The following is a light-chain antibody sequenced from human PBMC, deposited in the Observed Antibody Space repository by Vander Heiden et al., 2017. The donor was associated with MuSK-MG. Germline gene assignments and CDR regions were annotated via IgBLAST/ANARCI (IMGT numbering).Light chain of an antibody. V-gene: IGKV3-15*01. CDR3: QQDHNCPLT. Sequence: EIVVTQSPVTLSVSPGETATLSCRASQNVSNKLAWYRQHPGQPPRLLIYDGSTGAADIPARFSGSGSGTDFTLTISSLQSEDFAVYHCQQDHNCPLTFGGGTTVEIK. J-gene: IGKJ4*01. CDR1: QNVSNK. CDR2: DGS.